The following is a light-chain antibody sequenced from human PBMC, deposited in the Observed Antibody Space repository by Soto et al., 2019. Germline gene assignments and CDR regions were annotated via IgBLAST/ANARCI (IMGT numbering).Light chain of an antibody. Sequence: SYELTQPPSVSVSPGQTASITCSGDKLGDKYACWYQQKPGQSPVLVIYQDSKRPSGIPERFSGSNSGNTATLTISGTQAMDEADYYCQAWDPSTVVFGGGTQLTVL. J-gene: IGLJ2*01. V-gene: IGLV3-1*01. CDR2: QDS. CDR1: KLGDKY. CDR3: QAWDPSTVV.